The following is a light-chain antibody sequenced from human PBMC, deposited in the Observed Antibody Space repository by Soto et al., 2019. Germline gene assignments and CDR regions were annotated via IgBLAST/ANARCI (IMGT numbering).Light chain of an antibody. CDR1: SSDVGGYNY. J-gene: IGLJ2*01. CDR2: EVS. Sequence: QSALTQPPSASGSPGQSVTISCTGTSSDVGGYNYVSWYQQHPGKAPKLMIYEVSERPSGVPDRFSGSKSGNTASLTVSGLQAEDEADYYCTSNAGINIVLFGGGTKLTVL. V-gene: IGLV2-8*01. CDR3: TSNAGINIVL.